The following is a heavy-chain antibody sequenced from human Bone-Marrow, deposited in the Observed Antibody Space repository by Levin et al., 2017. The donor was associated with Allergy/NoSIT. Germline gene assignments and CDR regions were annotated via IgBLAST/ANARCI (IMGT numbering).Heavy chain of an antibody. CDR2: ISSSSDYI. CDR1: GFTFSTYG. J-gene: IGHJ6*02. D-gene: IGHD3-9*01. Sequence: EASVKVSCTASGFTFSTYGMNWVRQAPGKGLEWVSSISSSSDYIYYADSVKGRFTISRDNAKNSLSLQMNSLRAEDTAIYFCARDRTYGILTNYGMDVWGQGTTASVSS. V-gene: IGHV3-21*01. CDR3: ARDRTYGILTNYGMDV.